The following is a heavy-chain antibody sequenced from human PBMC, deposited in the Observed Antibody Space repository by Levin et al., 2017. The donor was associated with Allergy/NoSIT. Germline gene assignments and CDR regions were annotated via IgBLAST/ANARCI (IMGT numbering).Heavy chain of an antibody. J-gene: IGHJ6*02. D-gene: IGHD3-10*01. V-gene: IGHV3-30*02. CDR3: AKQRNFGLGSNYGMDV. Sequence: SVKGRFTISRDNSKNTLYLQMNSLRPDDTAVYYCAKQRNFGLGSNYGMDVWGQGTTVTVSS.